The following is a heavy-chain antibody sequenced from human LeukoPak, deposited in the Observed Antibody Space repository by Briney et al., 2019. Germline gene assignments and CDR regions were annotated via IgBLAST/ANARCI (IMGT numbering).Heavy chain of an antibody. Sequence: GGSLRLSCAASGFTFSSYAMSWVHQAPGKGLEWISVMYAGGSTYYADSVKGRFTFSRDNSKNTLYLQMNSLRVEDTAVYYCARDPIYRDSSGYLEGRPYYYYGLDVWGQGTTVTVSS. CDR3: ARDPIYRDSSGYLEGRPYYYYGLDV. V-gene: IGHV3-23*03. J-gene: IGHJ6*02. D-gene: IGHD3-22*01. CDR2: MYAGGST. CDR1: GFTFSSYA.